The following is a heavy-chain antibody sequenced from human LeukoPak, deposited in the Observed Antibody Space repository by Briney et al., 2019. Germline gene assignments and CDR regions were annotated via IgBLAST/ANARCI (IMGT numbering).Heavy chain of an antibody. Sequence: SETLSLTCAVYGGSFSGYYWSWIRQPPGKGLEWIGEINHSGSTNYNPSLKSRVTISVDTSKNQFSLKLSSVTAADTAVYYYARGLPIVVVPARRSYYGMDVWGQGTTVTVSS. CDR1: GGSFSGYY. CDR2: INHSGST. V-gene: IGHV4-34*01. D-gene: IGHD2-2*01. J-gene: IGHJ6*02. CDR3: ARGLPIVVVPARRSYYGMDV.